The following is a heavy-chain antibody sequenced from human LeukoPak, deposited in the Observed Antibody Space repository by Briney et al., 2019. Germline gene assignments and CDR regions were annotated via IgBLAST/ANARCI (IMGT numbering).Heavy chain of an antibody. CDR3: VRRGPSKEATWSRGFDI. J-gene: IGHJ3*02. CDR2: IYPADSDT. CDR1: GYRFSSFW. Sequence: GESLKISCKVSGYRFSSFWIAWVRHMPGKGLEFMGIIYPADSDTRYSPSFQGQATISADKSIDTAYLQWSSLRASDTAIYYCVRRGPSKEATWSRGFDIWGQGTMV. D-gene: IGHD1-26*01. V-gene: IGHV5-51*01.